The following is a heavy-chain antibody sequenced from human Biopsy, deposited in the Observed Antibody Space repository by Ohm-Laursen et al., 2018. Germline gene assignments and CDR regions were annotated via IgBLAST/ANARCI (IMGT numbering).Heavy chain of an antibody. CDR2: VYIDGNT. D-gene: IGHD6-19*01. CDR3: AGGVRSSGWPFFDY. CDR1: DDSVTSPTAN. J-gene: IGHJ4*02. V-gene: IGHV4-61*01. Sequence: SDTLSLTSTISDDSVTSPTANWSWLRPPPGQGLEYIGFVYIDGNTNYNPSLKSRGPITADISRNQFSLKLDSATAADTAVYYSAGGVRSSGWPFFDYWGQGILVTVSS.